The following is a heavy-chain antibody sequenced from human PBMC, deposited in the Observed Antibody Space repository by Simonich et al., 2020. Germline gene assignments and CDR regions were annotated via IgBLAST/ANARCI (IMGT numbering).Heavy chain of an antibody. CDR2: IYYSVST. CDR1: GGSISSYY. J-gene: IGHJ4*02. CDR3: ARGGLYFDY. D-gene: IGHD2-15*01. Sequence: QVQLQESGPGLVKPSETLSLTCTVSGGSISSYYWRWIRQPPGKGLEWIGYIYYSVSTNYNPSLKMRVTISVDTSKNQFSLKLSSVTAADTAVYYCARGGLYFDYWGQGTLVTVSS. V-gene: IGHV4-59*01.